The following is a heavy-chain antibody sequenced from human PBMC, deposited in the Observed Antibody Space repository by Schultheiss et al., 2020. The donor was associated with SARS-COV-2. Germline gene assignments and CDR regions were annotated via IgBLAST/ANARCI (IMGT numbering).Heavy chain of an antibody. D-gene: IGHD3-10*01. V-gene: IGHV3-9*01. CDR2: ISWNSGSI. CDR1: GFTFGSFA. J-gene: IGHJ5*02. CDR3: AKGSGYYGSGSYLWFDP. Sequence: GGSLRLSCAASGFTFGSFAMSWVRQAPGKGLEWVSGISWNSGSIGYADSVKGRFTISRDNAKNSLYLQMNSLRAEDTAVYYCAKGSGYYGSGSYLWFDPWGQGTLVTVSS.